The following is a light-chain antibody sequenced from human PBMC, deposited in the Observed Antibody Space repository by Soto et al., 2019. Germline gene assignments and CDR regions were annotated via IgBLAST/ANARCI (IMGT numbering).Light chain of an antibody. J-gene: IGKJ3*01. V-gene: IGKV3-11*01. Sequence: EIVLTQSPATLSLSPGERATLSCMASQSVSSYLAWYQQKPGQAPRLLIYDASNRATGIPARFSSSGSGTDFTLTISSLEPEDFAVYYCQQRSNWPLVTFGPGTKVDIK. CDR3: QQRSNWPLVT. CDR1: QSVSSY. CDR2: DAS.